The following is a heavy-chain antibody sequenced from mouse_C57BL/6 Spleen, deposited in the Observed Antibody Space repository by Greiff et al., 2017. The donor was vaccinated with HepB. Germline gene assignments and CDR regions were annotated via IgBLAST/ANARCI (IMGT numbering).Heavy chain of an antibody. D-gene: IGHD4-1*01. Sequence: VQLQQPGTELVKPGASVKLSCKASGYTFTSYWMHWVKQRPGQGLEWIGNINPSNGGTKYNEKFKSKATLTVDKAYSTAYMQLSSLTSEDSAVYYCARGGLGAWFAYWGQGTLVTVSA. CDR3: ARGGLGAWFAY. V-gene: IGHV1-53*01. J-gene: IGHJ3*01. CDR2: INPSNGGT. CDR1: GYTFTSYW.